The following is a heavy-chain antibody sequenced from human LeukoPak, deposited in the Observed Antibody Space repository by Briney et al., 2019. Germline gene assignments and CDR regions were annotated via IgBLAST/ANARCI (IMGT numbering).Heavy chain of an antibody. CDR3: ARDRVGDSDAFDV. J-gene: IGHJ3*01. Sequence: GSLRLSCAASGYRFSNNWMSWVRQAPGKGLEWVANIKQDGSEKYYVDSVKGRFTISRDNAKSSLYLQMSSLRAEDTAIYYCARDRVGDSDAFDVWGQGTVVTVSS. CDR2: IKQDGSEK. D-gene: IGHD2-21*01. CDR1: GYRFSNNW. V-gene: IGHV3-7*01.